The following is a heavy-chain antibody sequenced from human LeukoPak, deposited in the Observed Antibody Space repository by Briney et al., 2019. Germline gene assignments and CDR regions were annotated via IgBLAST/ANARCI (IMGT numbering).Heavy chain of an antibody. J-gene: IGHJ4*02. V-gene: IGHV1-69*13. CDR1: GGTFSSYA. CDR3: ARALDYYGSGGYFDY. D-gene: IGHD3-10*01. CDR2: IIPIFGTA. Sequence: GASVKVSCKASGGTFSSYAISWVRQAPGQGLEWMGGIIPIFGTANYAQKFQGRVTITADESTSTAYMELSSLRSEDTAVYHCARALDYYGSGGYFDYWGQGTLVTVSS.